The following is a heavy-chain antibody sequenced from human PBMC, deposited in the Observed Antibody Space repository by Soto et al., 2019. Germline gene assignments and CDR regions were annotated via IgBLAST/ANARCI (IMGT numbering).Heavy chain of an antibody. V-gene: IGHV4-59*01. J-gene: IGHJ4*02. CDR1: HGSISSYY. CDR2: VFYTGST. D-gene: IGHD2-15*01. Sequence: QVQLQESGPGLVKPSETLSLTCTVSHGSISSYYWSWVRQPPGKGLEWIGYVFYTGSTNYNPSLKSRVTISADTSKNQFSLKLYSVTSADTAIYDCARSVGSAGGHDYWVQGTLVTVSS. CDR3: ARSVGSAGGHDY.